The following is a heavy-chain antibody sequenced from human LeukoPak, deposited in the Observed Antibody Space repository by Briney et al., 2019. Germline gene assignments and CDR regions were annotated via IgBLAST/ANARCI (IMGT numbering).Heavy chain of an antibody. J-gene: IGHJ6*02. Sequence: GGSLRLSCAASGFTFSSCAMSWVRQAPGKGLEWVSDISGSGGSTYYADSVKGRFTISRDNSKNTLYLQMNSLRAEDTAVYYCARVADCSSTSCSRSYYYYYYGMDVWGQGTTVTVSS. D-gene: IGHD2-2*01. CDR2: ISGSGGST. CDR1: GFTFSSCA. CDR3: ARVADCSSTSCSRSYYYYYYGMDV. V-gene: IGHV3-23*01.